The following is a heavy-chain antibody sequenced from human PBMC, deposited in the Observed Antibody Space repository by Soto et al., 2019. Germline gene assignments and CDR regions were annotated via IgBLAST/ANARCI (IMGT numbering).Heavy chain of an antibody. Sequence: QVQLVESGGGVVQPGRSLRLSCAASGFTFSSYAMHWVRQAPGKGLEWVAVISYDGSNKYYADSVKGRFTISRDNSKDTLYLQMNSLRADDTALHYCARDAQLALDYWGQGTLVTVSS. V-gene: IGHV3-30-3*01. J-gene: IGHJ4*02. D-gene: IGHD6-6*01. CDR1: GFTFSSYA. CDR2: ISYDGSNK. CDR3: ARDAQLALDY.